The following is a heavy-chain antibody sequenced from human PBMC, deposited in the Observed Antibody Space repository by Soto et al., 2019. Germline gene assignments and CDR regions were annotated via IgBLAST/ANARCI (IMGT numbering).Heavy chain of an antibody. CDR2: IIPILGIA. V-gene: IGHV1-69*02. CDR1: GGTFSSYT. J-gene: IGHJ6*02. Sequence: QVQLVQSGAEVKKPGSSVKVSCKASGGTFSSYTISWVRQAPGQGLEWMGRIIPILGIANYAQKFQGRVTITADKSTSTAYMELSSLRSEDTAVYYCARNGGRDVYNFRAYGMDVWGQGTTVTVSS. CDR3: ARNGGRDVYNFRAYGMDV. D-gene: IGHD3-10*02.